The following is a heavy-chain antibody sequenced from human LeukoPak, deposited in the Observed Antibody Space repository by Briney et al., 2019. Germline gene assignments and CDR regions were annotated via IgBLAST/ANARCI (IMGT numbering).Heavy chain of an antibody. Sequence: PGGPLRLSCAASGFVFSSYSMNWVRQAPGKGLEWVSFLIVGNGNQHYADSVKGRFTISRDDAKNSLYLQMNSLRAEDTAVYYCARDRNGGSFDYWGQGTQVTVSS. CDR2: LIVGNGNQ. CDR1: GFVFSSYS. CDR3: ARDRNGGSFDY. J-gene: IGHJ4*02. D-gene: IGHD4-23*01. V-gene: IGHV3-48*01.